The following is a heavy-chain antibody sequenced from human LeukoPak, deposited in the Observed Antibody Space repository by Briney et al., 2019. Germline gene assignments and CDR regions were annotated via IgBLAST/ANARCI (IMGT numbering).Heavy chain of an antibody. V-gene: IGHV3-33*08. D-gene: IGHD3-22*01. J-gene: IGHJ5*02. CDR2: IWYDGSNK. CDR1: GFTFSSYG. Sequence: GGSLRLSCAASGFTFSSYGVHWVRQAPGKGLEWVAVIWYDGSNKYYADSVKGRFTISRDNSKNTLYLQMNSLRAEDTAVYYCARVEAYYYDSSGYYWSWFDPWGQGTLVTVSS. CDR3: ARVEAYYYDSSGYYWSWFDP.